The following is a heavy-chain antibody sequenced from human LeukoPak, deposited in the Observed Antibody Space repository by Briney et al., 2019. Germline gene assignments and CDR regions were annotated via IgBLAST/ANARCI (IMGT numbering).Heavy chain of an antibody. CDR1: GFTFSSYA. V-gene: IGHV3-64D*06. CDR3: VSFVVVVAAIAFDI. J-gene: IGHJ3*02. CDR2: ISSNGGST. D-gene: IGHD2-15*01. Sequence: TGGSLRLSCSASGFTFSSYAMHWVRQAPGKGLEYVSAISSNGGSTYYADSVKGRFTTSRDNSKNTLYLQMSSLRAEDTAVYYCVSFVVVVAAIAFDIWGQGTMVTVSS.